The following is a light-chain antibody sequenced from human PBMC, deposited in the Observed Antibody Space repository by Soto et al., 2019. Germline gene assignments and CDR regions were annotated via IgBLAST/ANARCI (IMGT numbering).Light chain of an antibody. CDR2: EVS. J-gene: IGLJ1*01. V-gene: IGLV2-23*02. CDR3: CSYAGSSTFYV. CDR1: SSDVGSYNY. Sequence: QSVLTRPASVSGSPGQSITISCTGTSSDVGSYNYVSWYQQHPGKAPKLMIYEVSKRPSGVSNRFSGSKSGNTASLTISGLQAEDEADYYCCSYAGSSTFYVFGTGTKVTVL.